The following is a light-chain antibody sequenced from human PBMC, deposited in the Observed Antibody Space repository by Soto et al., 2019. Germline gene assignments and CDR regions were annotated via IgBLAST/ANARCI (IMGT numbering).Light chain of an antibody. CDR3: SSYTSRSTLV. Sequence: QSALTQPASVSGSPGQSITISCSGTSSDVGGYNYVSWYQQPPGKPPKLMIYDVSHRPSVVSSRFSGSTSSNTASLTIAGLQAEDEADYCCSSYTSRSTLVFGTGTKLTVL. V-gene: IGLV2-14*01. CDR2: DVS. CDR1: SSDVGGYNY. J-gene: IGLJ1*01.